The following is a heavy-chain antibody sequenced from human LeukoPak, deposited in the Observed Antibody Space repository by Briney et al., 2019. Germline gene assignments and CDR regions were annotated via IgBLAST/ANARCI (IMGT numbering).Heavy chain of an antibody. J-gene: IGHJ4*02. V-gene: IGHV3-30*18. CDR1: RFIFSTFG. CDR3: AKDQTSFDYYGSGSYLDY. D-gene: IGHD3-10*01. CDR2: KSYDGSNK. Sequence: GGSLRLSCVVSRFIFSTFGMHWVRQAPGKGLEWVAVKSYDGSNKYYTDSVKGRFIISRDNSKNTLYLQMNSLRAEDTAVYYCAKDQTSFDYYGSGSYLDYWGQGTLVTVSS.